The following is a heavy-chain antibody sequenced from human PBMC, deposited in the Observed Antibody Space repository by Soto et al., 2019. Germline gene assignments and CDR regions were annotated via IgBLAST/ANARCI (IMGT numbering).Heavy chain of an antibody. CDR2: IYYSGST. CDR3: ATATGYSSGWYFTPPLFDY. J-gene: IGHJ4*02. V-gene: IGHV4-39*01. D-gene: IGHD6-19*01. Sequence: PSETLSLTCTVSGGSISSSSYYWGWIRQPPGKGLEWIGSIYYSGSTYYNPSLKSRVTISVDTSKNQFSLKLSSVTAADTAMYYCATATGYSSGWYFTPPLFDYWGQGTLVTVSS. CDR1: GGSISSSSYY.